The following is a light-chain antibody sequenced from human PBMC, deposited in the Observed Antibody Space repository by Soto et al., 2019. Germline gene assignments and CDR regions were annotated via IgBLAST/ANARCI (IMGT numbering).Light chain of an antibody. Sequence: DIQMTQSPSSLSASVGERVTITCRASQSISSYLNWYQQKPGKAPKLLIYAASSLQSGVPPRFSGSGSGTEFTLTISSLQPDDFATYYCQHYNSYSEAFGQGTKVDIK. CDR2: AAS. CDR1: QSISSY. V-gene: IGKV1-39*01. CDR3: QHYNSYSEA. J-gene: IGKJ1*01.